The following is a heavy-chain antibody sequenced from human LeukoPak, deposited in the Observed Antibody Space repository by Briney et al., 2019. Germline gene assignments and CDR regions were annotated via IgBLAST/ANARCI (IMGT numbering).Heavy chain of an antibody. Sequence: SETLSLTCTVSGGSISNYYWSWIRQPPGKGLEWIGYSYYSGSTNYNPSLKSRVIISLDTSKNQFSLKLNSVTAADTAVYFCARGSGYNYGSEWFDPWGQGTLVTVSS. J-gene: IGHJ5*02. D-gene: IGHD5-18*01. CDR3: ARGSGYNYGSEWFDP. CDR2: SYYSGST. CDR1: GGSISNYY. V-gene: IGHV4-59*12.